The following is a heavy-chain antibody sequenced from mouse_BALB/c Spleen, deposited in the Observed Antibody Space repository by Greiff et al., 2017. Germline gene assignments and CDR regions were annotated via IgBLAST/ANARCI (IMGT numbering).Heavy chain of an antibody. D-gene: IGHD2-14*01. V-gene: IGHV5-17*02. CDR3: ARSNYRYEDAMDY. CDR2: ISSGSSTI. J-gene: IGHJ4*01. Sequence: VQLQQSGGGLVQPGGSRKLSCAASGFTFSSFGMHWVRQAPEKGLEWVAYISSGSSTIYYADTVKGRFTISRDNPKNTLFLQMTSLRSEDTAMYYCARSNYRYEDAMDYWGQGTSVTVSS. CDR1: GFTFSSFG.